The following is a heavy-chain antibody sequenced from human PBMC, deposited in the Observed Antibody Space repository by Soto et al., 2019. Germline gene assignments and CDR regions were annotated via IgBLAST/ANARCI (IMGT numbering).Heavy chain of an antibody. V-gene: IGHV4-34*01. CDR2: INHSGST. J-gene: IGHJ5*02. D-gene: IGHD2-15*01. CDR1: GWSFSGYY. CDR3: ARGFGIVVVVAATKIWGFDP. Sequence: SETPSLTCAVYGWSFSGYYWSWIRQPPGKGLEWIGEINHSGSTNYNPSLKSRVTISVDTSKNQFSLKLSSVTAADTAVYYCARGFGIVVVVAATKIWGFDPWGQGTLVTVSS.